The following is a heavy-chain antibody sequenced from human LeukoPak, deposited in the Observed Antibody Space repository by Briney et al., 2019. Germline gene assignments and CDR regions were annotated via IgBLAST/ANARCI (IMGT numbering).Heavy chain of an antibody. Sequence: ASVKVSCKASGYTFTSYDINWVRQAPGQGLEWMGWMNPNSGNTGYAQKFQGRVTMTRSSSISTAYMELSSLRSADTAVYYCARAARPPDVLLWFGEPMSYYYYYYMDVWGKGTTVTISS. CDR2: MNPNSGNT. D-gene: IGHD3-10*01. V-gene: IGHV1-8*01. CDR3: ARAARPPDVLLWFGEPMSYYYYYYMDV. J-gene: IGHJ6*03. CDR1: GYTFTSYD.